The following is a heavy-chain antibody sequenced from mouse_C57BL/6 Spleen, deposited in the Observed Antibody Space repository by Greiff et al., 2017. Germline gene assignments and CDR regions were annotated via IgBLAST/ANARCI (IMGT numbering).Heavy chain of an antibody. Sequence: VKLQQSGAELARPGASVKLSCKASGYTFTSYGISWVKQRTGQGLEWIGEIYPRSGNTYYNEKFKGKATLTADKSSSTAYMELRSLTSEDSAVYFCARDDYDNYAMDYWGQGTSVTVSS. D-gene: IGHD2-4*01. CDR1: GYTFTSYG. V-gene: IGHV1-81*01. J-gene: IGHJ4*01. CDR2: IYPRSGNT. CDR3: ARDDYDNYAMDY.